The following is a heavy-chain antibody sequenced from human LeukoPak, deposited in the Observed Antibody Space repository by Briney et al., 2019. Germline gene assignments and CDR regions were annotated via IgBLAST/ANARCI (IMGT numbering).Heavy chain of an antibody. V-gene: IGHV3-33*01. D-gene: IGHD6-13*01. J-gene: IGHJ4*02. CDR1: GFPFSSYG. Sequence: PGRSLRLSCAASGFPFSSYGMHWVRQAPGKGLEWVAVIWYDGSNKYYADSVKGRLTISRDNSKNTLYLQMNSLRAEDTAVYYCASSIAAGAQFDYWGQGTLVTVSS. CDR2: IWYDGSNK. CDR3: ASSIAAGAQFDY.